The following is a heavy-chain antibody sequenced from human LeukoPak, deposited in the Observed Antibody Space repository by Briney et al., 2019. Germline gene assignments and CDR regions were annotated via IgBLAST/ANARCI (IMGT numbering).Heavy chain of an antibody. CDR1: GGSISSYY. CDR2: IYYSGST. D-gene: IGHD3-22*01. J-gene: IGHJ4*02. Sequence: SETLSLTCTVSGGSISSYYWSWIRQSPGKGLEWIGFIYYSGSTNYNPSLKSRVTMSVDTSKSQFSLKLTSVTAADTAVYYCARGYYERSLHFDYWGQGALVPVSS. CDR3: ARGYYERSLHFDY. V-gene: IGHV4-59*12.